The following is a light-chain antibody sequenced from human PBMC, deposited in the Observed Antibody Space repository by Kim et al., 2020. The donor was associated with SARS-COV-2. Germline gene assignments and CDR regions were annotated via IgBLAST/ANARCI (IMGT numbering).Light chain of an antibody. CDR3: QHHGGSSRYS. Sequence: EVVLTQSPGTLSLSPGERATLSCRASQYVSSLYLAWYQQRARQATRLLIYGVSNSATGIPDRFSGCGSRTDFSLPISRLEPEDFAVYYCQHHGGSSRYSFGQGTKVDIK. J-gene: IGKJ2*01. CDR1: QYVSSLY. V-gene: IGKV3-20*01. CDR2: GVS.